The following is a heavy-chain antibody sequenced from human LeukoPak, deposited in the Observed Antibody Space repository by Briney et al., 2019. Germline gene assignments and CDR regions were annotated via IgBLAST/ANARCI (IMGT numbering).Heavy chain of an antibody. V-gene: IGHV4-34*01. CDR1: YY. CDR3: AGTPKYSSSWYGGRDNWFDP. D-gene: IGHD6-13*01. Sequence: YYWSWIRXPPGKGLEWIGEINHSGSTNYNPSLKSRVTISVDTSKNQFSLKLSSVTAADTAVYYCAGTPKYSSSWYGGRDNWFDPWGQGTLVTVSS. J-gene: IGHJ5*02. CDR2: INHSGST.